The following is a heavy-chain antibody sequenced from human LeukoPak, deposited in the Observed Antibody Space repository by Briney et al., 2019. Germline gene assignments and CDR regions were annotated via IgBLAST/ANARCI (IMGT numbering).Heavy chain of an antibody. CDR1: GFTFSSYS. J-gene: IGHJ4*02. CDR3: ARERTTIVGATRFDY. CDR2: ISSSSSYI. Sequence: GGSLRLSCAASGFTFSSYSMNWVRQAPGKGLEWVSSISSSSSYIYYADSVKGRFTISRDNAKNSLYLQMNSLRAEDTALYYCARERTTIVGATRFDYWGQGTLVTVSS. D-gene: IGHD1-26*01. V-gene: IGHV3-21*04.